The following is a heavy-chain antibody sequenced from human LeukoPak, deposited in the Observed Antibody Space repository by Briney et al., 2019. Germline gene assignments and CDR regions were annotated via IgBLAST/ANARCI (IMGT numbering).Heavy chain of an antibody. Sequence: GGSLRLSCAASGFTFSSYGMHWVRQAPGKGLEWVAVISYDGSNKYYADSVKGRFTIFRDNSKNTLYLQMNSLRAEDTAVYYCAKETLVVAALDYWGQGTLVTVSS. CDR1: GFTFSSYG. J-gene: IGHJ4*02. D-gene: IGHD2-15*01. CDR2: ISYDGSNK. CDR3: AKETLVVAALDY. V-gene: IGHV3-30*18.